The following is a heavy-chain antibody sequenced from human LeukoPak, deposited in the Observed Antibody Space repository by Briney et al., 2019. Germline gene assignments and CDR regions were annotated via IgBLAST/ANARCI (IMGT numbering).Heavy chain of an antibody. V-gene: IGHV7-4-1*02. J-gene: IGHJ3*02. CDR3: ARDLRVGATTSDAFDI. D-gene: IGHD1-26*01. CDR2: INTNTGNP. CDR1: GYTFTSYA. Sequence: ASVKVSCKASGYTFTSYAMNWVRQAPGQGLEWMGWINTNTGNPTYAQGFTGRFVFSLDTSVSTAYLQISSLKAEDTAVYYCARDLRVGATTSDAFDIWGQGTMVTVSS.